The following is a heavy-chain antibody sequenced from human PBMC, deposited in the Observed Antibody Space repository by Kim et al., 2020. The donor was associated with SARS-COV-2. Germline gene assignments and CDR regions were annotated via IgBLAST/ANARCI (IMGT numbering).Heavy chain of an antibody. J-gene: IGHJ6*02. Sequence: SETLSLTCSVSGYSISGGYYWVWIRQSPRMGLEWIGRIFHSGSTYYNPSLKSRVTISVDTSRNQFSLKLSSVSAADTAVYYCARADSFWGIGHHKMDVWGQGATVSVSS. CDR1: GYSISGGYY. D-gene: IGHD3-16*01. CDR2: IFHSGST. V-gene: IGHV4-38-2*02. CDR3: ARADSFWGIGHHKMDV.